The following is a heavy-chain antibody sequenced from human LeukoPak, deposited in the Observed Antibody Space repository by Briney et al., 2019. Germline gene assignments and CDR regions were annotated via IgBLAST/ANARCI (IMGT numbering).Heavy chain of an antibody. CDR1: GYTFTGYY. D-gene: IGHD6-13*01. V-gene: IGHV1-2*02. J-gene: IGHJ4*02. CDR2: INPNSGVT. Sequence: ASVKVSCKASGYTFTGYYMHWVRQAPGQGLEWMGWINPNSGVTNYAQKFQGRVTMTRDTSISTAYMSRLRSDDTAVYSCARSRGLFSSWYADYWGQGTLVTVSS. CDR3: ARSRGLFSSWYADY.